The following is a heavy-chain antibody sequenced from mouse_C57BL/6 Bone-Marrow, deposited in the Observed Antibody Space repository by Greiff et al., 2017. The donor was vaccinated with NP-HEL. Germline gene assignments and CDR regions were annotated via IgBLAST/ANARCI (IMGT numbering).Heavy chain of an antibody. CDR1: GYTFTSYW. V-gene: IGHV1-50*01. CDR2: IDPSDSYT. CDR3: ARVSYDYDWFAY. D-gene: IGHD2-4*01. J-gene: IGHJ3*01. Sequence: VQLKQPGAELVKPGASVKLSCKASGYTFTSYWMQWVKQRPGQGLEWIGEIDPSDSYTNYNQKFKGEATLTVDTSSSTAYMQLSSLTSEDSAVYYCARVSYDYDWFAYWGQGTLVTVSA.